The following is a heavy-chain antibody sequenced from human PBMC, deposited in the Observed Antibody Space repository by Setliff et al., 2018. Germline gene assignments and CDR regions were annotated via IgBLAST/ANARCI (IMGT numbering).Heavy chain of an antibody. CDR3: ARESRFGYSGYDCAFDY. CDR2: IYYSGST. V-gene: IGHV4-39*02. J-gene: IGHJ4*02. CDR1: GDSLRNDY. D-gene: IGHD5-12*01. Sequence: SETLSLTCSVSGDSLRNDYWTWIRQPPGKGLEWIGSIYYSGSTYYNPSLKSRVTISVDTSKNQFFLNLDSVTAADTALYYCARESRFGYSGYDCAFDYWGQGMLVTVSS.